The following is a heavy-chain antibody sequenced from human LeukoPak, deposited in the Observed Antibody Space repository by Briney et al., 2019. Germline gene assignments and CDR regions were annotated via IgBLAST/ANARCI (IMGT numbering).Heavy chain of an antibody. Sequence: AGGSLRLSCAASGFTFSSYAMHWVRQAPGKGLVWVAVISYDGSNKYYADSVKGRFTISRDNSKNTLYLQMNSLRAEDTAVYYCARDHPESSGWSSLPYYYYGMDVWGQGTRVTVSS. J-gene: IGHJ6*02. D-gene: IGHD6-19*01. CDR2: ISYDGSNK. CDR3: ARDHPESSGWSSLPYYYYGMDV. V-gene: IGHV3-30-3*01. CDR1: GFTFSSYA.